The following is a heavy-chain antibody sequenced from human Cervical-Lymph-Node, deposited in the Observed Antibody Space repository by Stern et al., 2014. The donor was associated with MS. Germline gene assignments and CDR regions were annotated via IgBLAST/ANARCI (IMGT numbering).Heavy chain of an antibody. CDR3: ARERGYYETSGYYAMKDGY. CDR1: GYTFSSYG. Sequence: QVQLVQSGPEVKKPGASVKVSCKRSGYTFSSYGISWVRQAPGQGLEYMGWISAHNGQTNYAQRFQGRVVLTTDPSTTTTYLELRSLRSDDTAVYYCARERGYYETSGYYAMKDGYWGQGTPVTVSS. J-gene: IGHJ4*02. CDR2: ISAHNGQT. V-gene: IGHV1-18*01. D-gene: IGHD3-22*01.